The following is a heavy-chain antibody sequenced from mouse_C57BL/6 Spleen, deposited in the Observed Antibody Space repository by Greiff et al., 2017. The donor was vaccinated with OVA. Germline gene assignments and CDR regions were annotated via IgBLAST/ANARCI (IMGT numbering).Heavy chain of an antibody. V-gene: IGHV1-22*01. CDR3: ARSFGNPYYAMDY. CDR1: GYTFTDYN. Sequence: EVKLQESGPELVKPGASVKMSCKASGYTFTDYNMHWVKQSHGKSLEWIGYINPNNGGTSYNQKFKGKATLTVNKSSSTAYMELRSLTSEDSAVYYCARSFGNPYYAMDYWGQGTSVTVSS. D-gene: IGHD2-1*01. J-gene: IGHJ4*01. CDR2: INPNNGGT.